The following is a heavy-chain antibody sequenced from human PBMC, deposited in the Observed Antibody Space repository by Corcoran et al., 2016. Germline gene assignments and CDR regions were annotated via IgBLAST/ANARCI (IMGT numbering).Heavy chain of an antibody. D-gene: IGHD2-2*01. Sequence: QVQLVQSGAEVKKPGSSVKVSCKASGGTFSSYAISWVRQAPGQGLEWMGGIIPIFGTANYAQKFQGRVTITADESTSTAYMELSSLRSEDTAVYYCARQYCRSTSCYEIYYGMDVWGQGTTVTVSS. V-gene: IGHV1-69*01. CDR1: GGTFSSYA. J-gene: IGHJ6*02. CDR2: IIPIFGTA. CDR3: ARQYCRSTSCYEIYYGMDV.